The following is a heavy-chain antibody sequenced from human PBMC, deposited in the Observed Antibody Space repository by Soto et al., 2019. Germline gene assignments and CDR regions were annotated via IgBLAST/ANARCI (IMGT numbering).Heavy chain of an antibody. CDR3: ARDDLWFGELLPSNYYYGMDV. CDR1: GYTFTSYG. Sequence: ASVKVSCKASGYTFTSYGISWVRQAPGQGLEGMGWIRAYNGNTNYAQKLQGRVTMTTDTSTSTAYMELRSLRSDDTAVYYCARDDLWFGELLPSNYYYGMDVWGQGPTVTV. J-gene: IGHJ6*02. V-gene: IGHV1-18*04. CDR2: IRAYNGNT. D-gene: IGHD3-10*01.